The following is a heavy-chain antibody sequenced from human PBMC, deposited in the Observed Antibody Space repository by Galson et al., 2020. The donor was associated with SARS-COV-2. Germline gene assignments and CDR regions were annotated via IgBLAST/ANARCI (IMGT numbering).Heavy chain of an antibody. Sequence: SQASETLSLTCAVSGGSFSSDYWSWIRQPPGRGLEWIGEINHGGSTNYNMSLKSRVTITVDTSKNQFSLRLTSVTAADTAVYYCARGLYYYDSSGYPHALDIWGQGTSVTVSS. J-gene: IGHJ3*02. V-gene: IGHV4-34*01. CDR2: INHGGST. D-gene: IGHD3-22*01. CDR1: GGSFSSDY. CDR3: ARGLYYYDSSGYPHALDI.